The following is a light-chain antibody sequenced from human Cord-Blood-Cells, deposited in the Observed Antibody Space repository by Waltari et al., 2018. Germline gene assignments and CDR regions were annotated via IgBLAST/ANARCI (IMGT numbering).Light chain of an antibody. J-gene: IGLJ3*02. CDR3: MIWHSSAWV. V-gene: IGLV5-45*01. CDR1: SGINVGTYR. Sequence: QAVLTQPASLSASPGASASLTCTLRSGINVGTYRIYWYQQKPGSPPQYPLRYKSASDKQTGSGVPSRFSGSKDASANAGILLISGLQSEDEADYYCMIWHSSAWVFGGGTKLTVL. CDR2: YKSASDK.